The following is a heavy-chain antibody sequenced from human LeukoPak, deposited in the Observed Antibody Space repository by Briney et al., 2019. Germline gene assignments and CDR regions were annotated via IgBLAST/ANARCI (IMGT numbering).Heavy chain of an antibody. V-gene: IGHV3-66*01. CDR3: AKVNSGYYEYYFDY. J-gene: IGHJ4*02. Sequence: GGSLRLSCAASEFSVGSNYMTWVRQAPGKGLEWVSLIYSGGSTYYADSVKGRFTISRDNSKNTLYLQMNSLRAEDTAVYYCAKVNSGYYEYYFDYWGQGTLVTVSS. CDR2: IYSGGST. CDR1: EFSVGSNY. D-gene: IGHD3-22*01.